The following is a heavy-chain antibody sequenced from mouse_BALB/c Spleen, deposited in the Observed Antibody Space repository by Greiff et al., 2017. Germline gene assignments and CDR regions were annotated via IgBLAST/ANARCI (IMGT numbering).Heavy chain of an antibody. CDR3: ARHEGYYGSSFAY. J-gene: IGHJ3*01. CDR1: GFTFSSYG. V-gene: IGHV5-6*01. D-gene: IGHD1-1*01. Sequence: EVKLVESGGDLVKPGGSLKLSCAASGFTFSSYGMSWVRQTPDKRLEWVATISSGGSYTYYPDSVKGRFTISRDNAKNTLYLQMSSLKSEDTAMYYCARHEGYYGSSFAYWGQGTLVTVSA. CDR2: ISSGGSYT.